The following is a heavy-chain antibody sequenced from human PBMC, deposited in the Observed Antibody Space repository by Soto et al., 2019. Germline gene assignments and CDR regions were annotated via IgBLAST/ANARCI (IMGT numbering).Heavy chain of an antibody. J-gene: IGHJ3*02. Sequence: VGSLRLSCAVSGFPFSNAWMSWVRQAPGKGLEWVAVIWYDGSNKYYADSVKGRFTISRDNSKNTLYLQMNSLRAEDTAVYYCARDKDAQGAMEWSGAFDIWGQGTMVTVSS. D-gene: IGHD5-18*01. CDR2: IWYDGSNK. CDR1: GFPFSNAW. CDR3: ARDKDAQGAMEWSGAFDI. V-gene: IGHV3-33*08.